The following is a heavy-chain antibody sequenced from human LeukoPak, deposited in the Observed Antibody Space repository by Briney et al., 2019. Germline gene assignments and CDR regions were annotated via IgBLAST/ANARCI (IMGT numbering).Heavy chain of an antibody. CDR2: IYPGDSDT. J-gene: IGHJ3*02. CDR3: ASAGGGSYWWHDAAFDI. D-gene: IGHD1-26*01. Sequence: GESLKISCKGSGYSFTDYWIAWVRQMPGKGLELMGIIYPGDSDTRYSPSFQGQVTISADKSISTAYLQWSSLKASDTAMYYCASAGGGSYWWHDAAFDIWGQGTMVTVSS. CDR1: GYSFTDYW. V-gene: IGHV5-51*01.